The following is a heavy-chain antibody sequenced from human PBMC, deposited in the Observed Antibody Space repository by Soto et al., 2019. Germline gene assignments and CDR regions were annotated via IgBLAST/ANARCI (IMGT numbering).Heavy chain of an antibody. Sequence: QVQLVESGGGVVQPGRSLRLSCAASGFTFSSYAMHWVRQAPGKGLEWVAVISYDGSNKYYADSVKGRFTISRDNSKNTLYLQMNSLRAEDTAVYYCAREYSSGWSKDWGQGTLVTVSS. CDR3: AREYSSGWSKD. CDR2: ISYDGSNK. V-gene: IGHV3-30-3*01. J-gene: IGHJ4*02. D-gene: IGHD6-19*01. CDR1: GFTFSSYA.